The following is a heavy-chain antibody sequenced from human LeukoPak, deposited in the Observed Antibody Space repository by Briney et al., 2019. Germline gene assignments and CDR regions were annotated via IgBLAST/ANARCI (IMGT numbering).Heavy chain of an antibody. CDR3: ARDLRVGATTPLYFDY. CDR1: GFTISSYS. J-gene: IGHJ4*02. V-gene: IGHV3-21*01. D-gene: IGHD1-26*01. CDR2: ISSSNNYI. Sequence: GGSLRLSCAASGFTISSYSMNWVGQAPGKGLEWVSSISSSNNYIYYADSVKGRFTISRDNAKNSLYLQMNSLRAEDTAVYYCARDLRVGATTPLYFDYWGQGTLVTVSS.